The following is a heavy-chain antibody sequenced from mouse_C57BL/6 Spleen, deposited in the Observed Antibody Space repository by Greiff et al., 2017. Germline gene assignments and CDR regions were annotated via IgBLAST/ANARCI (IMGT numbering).Heavy chain of an antibody. CDR2: IDPSDSYT. V-gene: IGHV1-50*01. Sequence: QVQLQQPGAELVKPWASVKLSCKASGYTFTSYWMQWVKQRPGQGLEWIGEIDPSDSYTNYNQKFKGKATLTVDTSSRRAYMQLSSLTSEDSAVYYCARSGTAQATAWFAYWGQGTLVTVSA. D-gene: IGHD3-2*02. J-gene: IGHJ3*01. CDR1: GYTFTSYW. CDR3: ARSGTAQATAWFAY.